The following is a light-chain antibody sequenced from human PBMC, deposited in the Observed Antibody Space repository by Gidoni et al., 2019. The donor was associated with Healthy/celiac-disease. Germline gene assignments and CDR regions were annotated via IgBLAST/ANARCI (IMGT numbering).Light chain of an antibody. J-gene: IGLJ2*01. Sequence: QSALTQPASVSGSPGQSITISCTGTSSDVGGYNYVSWYQQQPGKAPKLIIYEVSNRPSGVSYRFSGSKSGNTASLTISGLQTEDEADYYCSSYTSSSAVVFGGGTKLTV. CDR2: EVS. V-gene: IGLV2-14*01. CDR1: SSDVGGYNY. CDR3: SSYTSSSAVV.